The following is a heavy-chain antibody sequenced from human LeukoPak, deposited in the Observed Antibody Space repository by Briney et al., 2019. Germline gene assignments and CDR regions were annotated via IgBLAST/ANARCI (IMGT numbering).Heavy chain of an antibody. CDR2: IDPSDSYT. V-gene: IGHV5-10-1*01. D-gene: IGHD3-16*01. J-gene: IGHJ4*02. CDR1: GSNFITYW. Sequence: GESLQISCKGSGSNFITYWITWVRQMPGKGLEWMGRIDPSDSYTNYSPSFQGHVTISVDKSISTAYLQWSSLKASDTAMYYCAIGGPTYFDSWGQGTRVTVSS. CDR3: AIGGPTYFDS.